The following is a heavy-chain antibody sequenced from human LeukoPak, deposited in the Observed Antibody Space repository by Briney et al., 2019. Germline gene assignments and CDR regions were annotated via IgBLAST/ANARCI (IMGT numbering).Heavy chain of an antibody. J-gene: IGHJ4*02. CDR3: ARDGRYCSGGNCSYYFDY. V-gene: IGHV4-4*07. CDR2: IYTSGST. CDR1: GGSISSYY. Sequence: SRTLSLTCTVSGGSISSYYWSWLRQPAGKGLEWIGRIYTSGSTNYNPSLTSRVTISVDKSQNHFSPKLTSVTAADTAVYYCARDGRYCSGGNCSYYFDYWGQGALVTVSS. D-gene: IGHD2-15*01.